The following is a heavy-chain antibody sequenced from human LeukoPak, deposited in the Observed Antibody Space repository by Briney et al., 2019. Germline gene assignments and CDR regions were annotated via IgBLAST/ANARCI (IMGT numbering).Heavy chain of an antibody. J-gene: IGHJ4*02. D-gene: IGHD6-19*01. V-gene: IGHV3-23*01. CDR3: AKDRQQWLVLLLYYFDY. CDR2: ISGSGGST. CDR1: GFTFSSYA. Sequence: PGGSLRLSCAASGFTFSSYAMSWVRQAPGKGLEWVSAISGSGGSTYYADSVKGRFTISRDNSKNTLYLQMNSLRAEDTAVYYCAKDRQQWLVLLLYYFDYWGQGTLVTVSS.